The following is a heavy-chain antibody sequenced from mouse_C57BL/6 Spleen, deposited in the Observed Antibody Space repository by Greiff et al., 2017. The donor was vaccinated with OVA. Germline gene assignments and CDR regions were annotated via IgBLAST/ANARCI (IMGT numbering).Heavy chain of an antibody. D-gene: IGHD1-1*01. CDR3: ARWGYGSSFDY. Sequence: VQLQQPGAELVKPGASVKLSCKASGYTFTSYWMQWVKQRPGRGLEWIGEIDPSDSYTNYNQKFKGKATLTVDTSSSTAYMQLSSLTSEDSAVYYCARWGYGSSFDYWGQGTTLTVSS. V-gene: IGHV1-50*01. J-gene: IGHJ2*01. CDR2: IDPSDSYT. CDR1: GYTFTSYW.